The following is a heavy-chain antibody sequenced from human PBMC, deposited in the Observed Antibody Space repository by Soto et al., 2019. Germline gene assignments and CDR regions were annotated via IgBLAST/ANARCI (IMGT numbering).Heavy chain of an antibody. Sequence: EVQLVESGGGLVQPGGSLRLSCAASGFTFGPYWMHWVRQVPGKGLVWLSRINSDGSSTNYADSVKGRFTISRDNAKSTLALQMHSLRAEDTAVYYCASGGSGDYNYWGQGTVVTVSS. V-gene: IGHV3-74*01. CDR3: ASGGSGDYNY. CDR1: GFTFGPYW. D-gene: IGHD3-22*01. CDR2: INSDGSST. J-gene: IGHJ4*02.